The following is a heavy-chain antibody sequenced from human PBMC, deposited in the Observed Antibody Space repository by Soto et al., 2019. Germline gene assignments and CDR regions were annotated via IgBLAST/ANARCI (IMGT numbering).Heavy chain of an antibody. Sequence: QVQLVQSGAEVKKPGASVKVSCKASGYTFTSYAMHWVRQAPGQRLEWMGWINAGNGNTTYSQKFQGRVTITRDTSASTASMELSSLRSDDTAVYYWARTVVTPFFDSWGQGTLVTVSS. V-gene: IGHV1-3*01. CDR2: INAGNGNT. CDR1: GYTFTSYA. D-gene: IGHD2-21*02. CDR3: ARTVVTPFFDS. J-gene: IGHJ4*02.